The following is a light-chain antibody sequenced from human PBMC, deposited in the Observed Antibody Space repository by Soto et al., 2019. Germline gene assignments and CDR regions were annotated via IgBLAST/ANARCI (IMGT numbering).Light chain of an antibody. J-gene: IGKJ1*01. CDR3: QHYDTYSPMWT. Sequence: PTTLSASVGDRITITCRATQSINWLAWYQQKPGKAPKLLIFEASRLESGVPSRFSGSGSGTEFTLTISSLQPDDFGTYYCQHYDTYSPMWTFGQGTNVDIK. V-gene: IGKV1-5*03. CDR2: EAS. CDR1: QSINW.